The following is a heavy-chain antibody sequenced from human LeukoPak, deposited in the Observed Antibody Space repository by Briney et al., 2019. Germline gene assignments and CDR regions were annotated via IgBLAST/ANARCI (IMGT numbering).Heavy chain of an antibody. Sequence: SETLSLTCAVYGGSFSGYYWRWIRQPPGKGLEWIGEINHSGSTNYNPSLKSRVTISVDTSKNQFSLKLSSVTAADTAVYYCARGGIGMVDFWSGYYHDKYNWLDPWGQGTLVTVSS. CDR3: ARGGIGMVDFWSGYYHDKYNWLDP. J-gene: IGHJ5*02. V-gene: IGHV4-34*01. CDR1: GGSFSGYY. D-gene: IGHD3-3*01. CDR2: INHSGST.